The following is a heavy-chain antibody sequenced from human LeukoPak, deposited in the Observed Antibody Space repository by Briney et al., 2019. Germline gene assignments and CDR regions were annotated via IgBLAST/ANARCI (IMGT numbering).Heavy chain of an antibody. Sequence: GGSLRLSCAASGFTFSSSGMHWVRQAPGKGLEWVAIIYYDGSNRYYADSVKGRFTISRDDSKNTLYLQMNSLRAEDAAVYYCATDRAGRALDHWGQGTLVTVSS. J-gene: IGHJ4*02. CDR2: IYYDGSNR. V-gene: IGHV3-33*03. CDR3: ATDRAGRALDH. D-gene: IGHD3-10*01. CDR1: GFTFSSSG.